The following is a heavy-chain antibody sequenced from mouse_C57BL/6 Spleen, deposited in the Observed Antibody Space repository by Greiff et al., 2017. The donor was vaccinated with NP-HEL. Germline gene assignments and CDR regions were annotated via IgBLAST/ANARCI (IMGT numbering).Heavy chain of an antibody. J-gene: IGHJ3*01. CDR2: ISSGSSTI. V-gene: IGHV5-17*01. CDR3: ARVLITTVVAPAY. Sequence: EVKLMESGGGLVKPGGSLKLSCAASGFTFSDYGMHWVRQAPEKGLEWVAYISSGSSTIYYADTVKGRFTISRDNAKNTLFLQMTSLRSEDTAMYYCARVLITTVVAPAYWGQGTLVTVSA. D-gene: IGHD1-1*01. CDR1: GFTFSDYG.